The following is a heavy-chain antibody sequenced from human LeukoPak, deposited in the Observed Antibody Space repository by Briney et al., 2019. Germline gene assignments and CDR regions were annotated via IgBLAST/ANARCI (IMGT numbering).Heavy chain of an antibody. J-gene: IGHJ4*02. Sequence: SQTLSLTCTVSGGSISSGSYYWSWIRQPAGKGLEWIGRIYTSGSTNYNPSLKSRVTISVDTPKNQFSLKLSSVTAADTAVYYCARGRLYAPSDYWGQGTLVTVSS. CDR3: ARGRLYAPSDY. CDR1: GGSISSGSYY. CDR2: IYTSGST. V-gene: IGHV4-61*02. D-gene: IGHD2-8*01.